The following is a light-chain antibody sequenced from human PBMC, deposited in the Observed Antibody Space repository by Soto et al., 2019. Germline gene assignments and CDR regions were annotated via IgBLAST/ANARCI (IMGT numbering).Light chain of an antibody. CDR1: QSVSSSF. V-gene: IGKV3-20*01. CDR3: QQYGSSPPLT. J-gene: IGKJ4*01. Sequence: EFVLTQSPGTLSLSPGERATLSCRASQSVSSSFLAWYQQKPGQAPRLLIYGASTRATGIPDRFSGSGSGTDFTLTISRLESEDFAVYYCQQYGSSPPLTFGGGTKVEIK. CDR2: GAS.